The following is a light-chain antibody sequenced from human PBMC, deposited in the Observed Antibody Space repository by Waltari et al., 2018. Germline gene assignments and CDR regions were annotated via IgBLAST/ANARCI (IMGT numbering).Light chain of an antibody. V-gene: IGLV2-14*03. CDR1: RSDIGAYNY. J-gene: IGLJ2*01. CDR2: DVS. CDR3: SSFTATATLVA. Sequence: QSALTQPASVSGSPGQSITISCSGTRSDIGAYNYVSWYQQYPGKAPKVIIYDVSLRRSGVSNRFSGSKSGNTASLTISGLQAEDEAHYYCSSFTATATLVAFGGGTKVTIL.